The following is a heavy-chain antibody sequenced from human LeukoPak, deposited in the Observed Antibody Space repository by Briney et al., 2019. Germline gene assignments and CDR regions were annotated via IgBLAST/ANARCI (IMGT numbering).Heavy chain of an antibody. Sequence: PGGSLRLSCAASGFTFSSYAMHRVRQAPGKGRGWVAVISYDGSNKYYADSVKGRFTISRDNSKNTLYLQMNSLRAEDTAVYYCARDANLPRDGYNCPAFDIWGQGTMVTVSS. D-gene: IGHD5-24*01. CDR2: ISYDGSNK. CDR3: ARDANLPRDGYNCPAFDI. J-gene: IGHJ3*02. V-gene: IGHV3-30-3*01. CDR1: GFTFSSYA.